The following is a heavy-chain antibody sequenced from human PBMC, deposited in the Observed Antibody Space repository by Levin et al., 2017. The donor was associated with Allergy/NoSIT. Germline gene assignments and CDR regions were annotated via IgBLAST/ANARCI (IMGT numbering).Heavy chain of an antibody. CDR1: GFSLSTSGMC. J-gene: IGHJ6*03. Sequence: SGPTLVKPTQTLTLTCTFSGFSLSTSGMCVSWIRQPPGKALEWLARIDWDDDKYYSTSLKTRLTISKDTSKNQVVLTMTNMDPVDTATYYCARIRGYSYGSTSYYYYYYMDVWGKGTTVTVSS. D-gene: IGHD5-18*01. CDR2: IDWDDDK. CDR3: ARIRGYSYGSTSYYYYYYMDV. V-gene: IGHV2-70*11.